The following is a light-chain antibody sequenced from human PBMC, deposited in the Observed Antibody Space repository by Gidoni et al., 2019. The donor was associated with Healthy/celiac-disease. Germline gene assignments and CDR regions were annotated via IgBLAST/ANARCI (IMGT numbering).Light chain of an antibody. V-gene: IGKV1-39*01. CDR3: QQSYSTPQIT. Sequence: DIQMTKSPSSLSASVGDRVNITCRSSQSISSYLNWYQQKLGKATNLLIYAAYSLQSGVPSRFSGSGSGTDFTLTISRLQPEDSATYYCQQSYSTPQITFGQGTRLEIK. CDR1: QSISSY. CDR2: AAY. J-gene: IGKJ5*01.